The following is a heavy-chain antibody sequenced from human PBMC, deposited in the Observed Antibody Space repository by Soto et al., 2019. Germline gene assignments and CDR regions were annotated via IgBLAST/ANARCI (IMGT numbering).Heavy chain of an antibody. Sequence: PVGSLRLSCASSVFTVSSNYMSCVRQAPGKGLEWVSVIYSGGSTYYADSVKGRFTISRDNSKNTLYLQMNSLRAEDTAVYYCARGSNIVDTAFDIWGQGTMVHVSS. J-gene: IGHJ3*02. CDR3: ARGSNIVDTAFDI. D-gene: IGHD5-12*01. V-gene: IGHV3-53*01. CDR1: VFTVSSNY. CDR2: IYSGGST.